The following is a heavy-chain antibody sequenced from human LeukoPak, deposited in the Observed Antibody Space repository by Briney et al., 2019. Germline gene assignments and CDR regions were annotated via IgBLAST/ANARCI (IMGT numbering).Heavy chain of an antibody. CDR1: GYSISSGYY. Sequence: PSETLSLTCTVSGYSISSGYYWGWIRQPPGKGLEWIGEINHSGSTNYNPSLKSRVTISVDTSKNQFSLKLSSVTAADTAVYYCARTSIAARPRYYYYMDVWGKGTTVTVSS. CDR3: ARTSIAARPRYYYYMDV. V-gene: IGHV4-38-2*02. CDR2: INHSGST. D-gene: IGHD6-6*01. J-gene: IGHJ6*03.